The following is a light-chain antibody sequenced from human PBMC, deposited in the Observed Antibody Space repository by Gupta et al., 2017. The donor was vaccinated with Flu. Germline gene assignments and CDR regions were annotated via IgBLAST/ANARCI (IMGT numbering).Light chain of an antibody. CDR1: SSDVGGYNY. CDR3: SSYTSRSTRV. V-gene: IGLV2-14*01. CDR2: EVS. Sequence: QSALTQPASVSGSPGQSITISCTGTSSDVGGYNYVSWYQQHPGKAPKLMMYEVSNRPSGVSNRFSGSKSGNTASLTISGRQAENEADDDCSSYTSRSTRVCGGGTKLTVL. J-gene: IGLJ2*01.